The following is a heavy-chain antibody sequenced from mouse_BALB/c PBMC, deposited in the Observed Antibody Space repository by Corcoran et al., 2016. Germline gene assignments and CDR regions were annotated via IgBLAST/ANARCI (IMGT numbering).Heavy chain of an antibody. CDR2: INTYTGEP. V-gene: IGHV9-3-1*01. J-gene: IGHJ1*01. D-gene: IGHD4-1*01. Sequence: QIQLVKSGPELKKPGETVKISCKASGYTFTNYGMNWVKQAPGKGLKWMGWINTYTGEPTYADDFKGRFAFSLETSASTAYLQINNLKNEDTATYFCARREANLEGYFDVWGAGTTVTVSS. CDR1: GYTFTNYG. CDR3: ARREANLEGYFDV.